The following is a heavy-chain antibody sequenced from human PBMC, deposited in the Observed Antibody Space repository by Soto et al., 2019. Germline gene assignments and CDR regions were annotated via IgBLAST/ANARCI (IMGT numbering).Heavy chain of an antibody. V-gene: IGHV1-18*01. J-gene: IGHJ4*02. CDR2: ISAHNGQT. Sequence: QVQLVQSGAEVKKPGASVKVSCKTSGYTLTNFGITWVRQAPGQGLEWMGWISAHNGQTEYAQNLQGRITMTTDTSTNTAYMELRSLRSDDTAVYYCAKIKAVGTIVEYWGQGTLVTVSS. CDR3: AKIKAVGTIVEY. D-gene: IGHD6-19*01. CDR1: GYTLTNFG.